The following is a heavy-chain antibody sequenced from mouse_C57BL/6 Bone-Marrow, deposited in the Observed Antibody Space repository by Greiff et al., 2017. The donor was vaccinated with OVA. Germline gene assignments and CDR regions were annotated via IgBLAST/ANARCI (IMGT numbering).Heavy chain of an antibody. CDR3: ARFEDATAQATAWFAY. J-gene: IGHJ3*01. Sequence: VQLQQPGAELVKPGASVKMSCKASGYTFTSYWITWVKQRPGQGLEWIGDIYPGSGSTNYNEKFKSKATLTVDTSSSTAYMQLNSLTSEDSAVYFCARFEDATAQATAWFAYWGQGTLVTVSA. V-gene: IGHV1-55*01. CDR1: GYTFTSYW. D-gene: IGHD3-2*02. CDR2: IYPGSGST.